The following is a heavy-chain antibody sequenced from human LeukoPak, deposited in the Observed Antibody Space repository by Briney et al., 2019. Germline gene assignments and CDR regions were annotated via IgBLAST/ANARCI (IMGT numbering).Heavy chain of an antibody. V-gene: IGHV4-38-2*02. CDR3: ARDIGNGGSFSFDY. CDR1: GYSISSGYY. Sequence: PSETLSLTCAVSGYSISSGYYWGWIRQPPGKGLEWIGSIYHSGSTYYNPSPKSRVTISVDTSKNQFSLKLSSVTAADTAVYYCARDIGNGGSFSFDYWGQGTLVTVSS. CDR2: IYHSGST. J-gene: IGHJ4*02. D-gene: IGHD1-26*01.